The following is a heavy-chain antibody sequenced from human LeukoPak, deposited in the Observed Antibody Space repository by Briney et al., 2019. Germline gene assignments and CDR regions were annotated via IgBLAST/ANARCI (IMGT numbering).Heavy chain of an antibody. CDR2: IDGGGGRT. Sequence: GGSLRLSCTASGFAFSSYAMSWVRQAPGVGLEWVSAIDGGGGRTWHADSVRGRFTISRDNSKDTLFMQMNSLRAEDTAVYYCAKDFYDSSGSRYDYWGQGTLVTVSS. J-gene: IGHJ4*02. V-gene: IGHV3-23*01. CDR3: AKDFYDSSGSRYDY. CDR1: GFAFSSYA. D-gene: IGHD3-22*01.